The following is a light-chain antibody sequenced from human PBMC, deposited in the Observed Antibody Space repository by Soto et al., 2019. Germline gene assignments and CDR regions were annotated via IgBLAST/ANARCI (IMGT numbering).Light chain of an antibody. Sequence: EIVMTQSPATLSVSPGERATLSCRASQSVSSSYLAWYQQKPGQAPRLLIYGASSRATGIPDRFSGSGSGTDFTLTISRLEPEDFAVYYCQQYGSSLTWTFGQGTK. CDR2: GAS. V-gene: IGKV3-20*01. CDR1: QSVSSSY. J-gene: IGKJ1*01. CDR3: QQYGSSLTWT.